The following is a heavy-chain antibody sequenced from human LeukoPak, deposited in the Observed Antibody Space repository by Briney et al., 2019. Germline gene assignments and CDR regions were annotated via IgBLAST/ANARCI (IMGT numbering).Heavy chain of an antibody. V-gene: IGHV3-30*03. Sequence: GRSLRLSCAASGFTFSSYGTHWVRQAPGKGLEWVAVISYDGSNKYYADSVRGRFTISRDNSKNTLYLQMNSLRAEDTAVYYCASYPHRRGYSYQRSKWGQGTLVTVSS. CDR2: ISYDGSNK. D-gene: IGHD5-18*01. J-gene: IGHJ4*02. CDR1: GFTFSSYG. CDR3: ASYPHRRGYSYQRSK.